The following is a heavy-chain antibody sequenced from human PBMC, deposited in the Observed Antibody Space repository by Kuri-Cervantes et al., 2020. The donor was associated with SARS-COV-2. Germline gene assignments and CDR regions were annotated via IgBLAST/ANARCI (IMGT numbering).Heavy chain of an antibody. CDR2: ISGSGGSI. D-gene: IGHD6-13*01. CDR1: GFTFRTYA. J-gene: IGHJ4*02. V-gene: IGHV3-23*01. CDR3: AKELNEGYSSSWYFDY. Sequence: GESLKISCAASGFTFRTYAMSWVRQAPGKGLEWVSTISGSGGSIDYAVSVKGRFTISRDNSKNTLYLQMNSLRAEDTAVYYCAKELNEGYSSSWYFDYWGQGTLVTVSS.